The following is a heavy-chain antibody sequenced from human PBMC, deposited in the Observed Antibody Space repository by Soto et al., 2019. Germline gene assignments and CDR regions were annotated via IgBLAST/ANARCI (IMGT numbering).Heavy chain of an antibody. V-gene: IGHV4-39*01. D-gene: IGHD2-15*01. CDR1: GDSIGSVKYH. CDR3: ARRPVRGGNSGVGFDP. J-gene: IGHJ5*02. CDR2: MYSTGST. Sequence: QVRLQESGPGLVKPSETLSLTCTVSGDSIGSVKYHWGWIRQSPGKGLEWLGSMYSTGSTQYNPSLKSRSTMSVETSTNQFSLKLRSVTAADTAIYYCARRPVRGGNSGVGFDPWGQGTLVTVSS.